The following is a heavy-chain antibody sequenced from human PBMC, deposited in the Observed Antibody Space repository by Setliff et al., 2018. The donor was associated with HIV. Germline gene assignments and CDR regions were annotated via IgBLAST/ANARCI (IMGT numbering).Heavy chain of an antibody. Sequence: GESLKISCKGSGYSFTGYWIGWVRQMPGKGLEWMGIIYPSDSDTRYSPSFQGHVTISVDKSISTVYLQWSNLKASDSAMYYCARPLGRSSSQGWFDPWGQGTLVTVSS. CDR3: ARPLGRSSSQGWFDP. CDR1: GYSFTGYW. CDR2: IYPSDSDT. J-gene: IGHJ5*02. D-gene: IGHD6-6*01. V-gene: IGHV5-51*01.